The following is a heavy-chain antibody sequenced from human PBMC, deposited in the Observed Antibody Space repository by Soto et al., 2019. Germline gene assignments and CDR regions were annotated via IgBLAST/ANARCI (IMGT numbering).Heavy chain of an antibody. Sequence: GGSLRLSCAASGFTFSSYGMHWVRQAPGKGLEWVAVIWYDGSNKYYADSVKGRFTISRDNSKNTLYLQMNSLRAEDTAVYYCARVISQNYYYYYMDVWGKGTTVTVSS. D-gene: IGHD3-16*02. V-gene: IGHV3-33*01. CDR2: IWYDGSNK. CDR3: ARVISQNYYYYYMDV. J-gene: IGHJ6*03. CDR1: GFTFSSYG.